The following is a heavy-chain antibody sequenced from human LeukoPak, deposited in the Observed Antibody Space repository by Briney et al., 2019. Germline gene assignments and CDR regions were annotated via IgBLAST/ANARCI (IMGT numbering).Heavy chain of an antibody. D-gene: IGHD2-2*01. V-gene: IGHV3-48*04. CDR2: ISSSSSTI. CDR3: ARDKKMGKNCSSTSCSRGYYYYYGMDV. Sequence: GGSLRLSCAASGFTFSSYSMNWVRQAPGKGLEWVSYISSSSSTIYYADSVKGRFTISRDNAKNSLYLQMNSLRAEDTAVYYCARDKKMGKNCSSTSCSRGYYYYYGMDVWGQGTTVTVSS. CDR1: GFTFSSYS. J-gene: IGHJ6*02.